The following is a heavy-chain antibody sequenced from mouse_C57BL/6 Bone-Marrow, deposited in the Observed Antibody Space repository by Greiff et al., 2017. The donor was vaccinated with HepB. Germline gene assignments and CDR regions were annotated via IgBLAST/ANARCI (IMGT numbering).Heavy chain of an antibody. D-gene: IGHD1-1*01. V-gene: IGHV1-67*01. J-gene: IGHJ3*01. CDR3: ARGGITTVVRAY. CDR1: GYTFTDYA. CDR2: ISTYYGDA. Sequence: VQLQQSGPELVRPGVSVKLSCKGSGYTFTDYAMHWVKQSHAKSLEWIGVISTYYGDASYNQKFKGKATMTVDKSSSTAYMELARLTSEDAAFYYCARGGITTVVRAYWGQGTLVTVAT.